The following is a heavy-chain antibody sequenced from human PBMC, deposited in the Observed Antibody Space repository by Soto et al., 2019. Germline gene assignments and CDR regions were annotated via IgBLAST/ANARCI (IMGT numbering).Heavy chain of an antibody. J-gene: IGHJ6*02. V-gene: IGHV4-4*02. CDR3: ARVSGSYYYGMDV. D-gene: IGHD1-26*01. CDR2: IYHSGST. Sequence: QVQLQESGPGLVKPSGTLSLTCAVSGGSISSSNWWSWVRQPPGKGLEWIGEIYHSGSTNYNPSLKSRVTISVDEPKNQFSLKLSAGIAADTAVYYCARVSGSYYYGMDVWGQGTTVTVSS. CDR1: GGSISSSNW.